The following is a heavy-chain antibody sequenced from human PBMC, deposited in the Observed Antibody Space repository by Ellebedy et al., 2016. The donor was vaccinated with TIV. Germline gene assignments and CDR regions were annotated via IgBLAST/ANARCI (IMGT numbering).Heavy chain of an antibody. CDR1: GASIISSDHF. CDR3: ARVATGD. D-gene: IGHD5-12*01. CDR2: IYHFGHSGST. V-gene: IGHV4-30-4*01. J-gene: IGHJ4*02. Sequence: LRLSXTVSGASIISSDHFCSWIRQPPGKGLEWIGYIYHFGHSGSTYYKPSLKSRATISVDTSKNQFSLKLSSVTAADTAMYYCARVATGDWGQGTLVTVAS.